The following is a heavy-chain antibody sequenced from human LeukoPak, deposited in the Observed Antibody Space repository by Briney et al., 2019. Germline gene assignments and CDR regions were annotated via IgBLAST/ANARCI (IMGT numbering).Heavy chain of an antibody. J-gene: IGHJ4*02. Sequence: PSETLSLTCTVSGDSVSIYYWSWIRQPPGKGLEGIGYISYSGSTDYNPSLKRRVTISVDTSKNQFSLKLSSVTAADTAVYYCARGLGLTAVPEYYFDYWGQGTLVTVSS. CDR2: ISYSGST. CDR3: ARGLGLTAVPEYYFDY. V-gene: IGHV4-59*08. D-gene: IGHD3/OR15-3a*01. CDR1: GDSVSIYY.